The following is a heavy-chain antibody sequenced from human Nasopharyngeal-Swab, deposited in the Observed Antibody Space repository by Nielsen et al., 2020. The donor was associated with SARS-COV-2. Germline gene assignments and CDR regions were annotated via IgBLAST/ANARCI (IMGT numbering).Heavy chain of an antibody. CDR3: ARIISSSWYWGEWYFDY. Sequence: GESLKISCAASGFTVSSNYMSWVRQAPGKGLEWVSVIYSGGSTYYAESVKGRFTISRDTSKNTLYLQMNSLRAEDTAVYYCARIISSSWYWGEWYFDYWGQGTLVTVSS. D-gene: IGHD6-13*01. CDR2: IYSGGST. V-gene: IGHV3-53*01. J-gene: IGHJ4*02. CDR1: GFTVSSNY.